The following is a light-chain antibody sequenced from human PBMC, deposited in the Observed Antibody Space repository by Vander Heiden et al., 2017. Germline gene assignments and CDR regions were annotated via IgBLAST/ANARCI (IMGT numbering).Light chain of an antibody. V-gene: IGKV5-2*01. CDR2: EAT. CDR1: HAIYDD. J-gene: IGKJ5*01. Sequence: ETTHTPSPASMSATPRDNVTISCKDSHAIYDDMNWYRQKPGEAASFIIQEATTLDPGIPPRFSDGGYGTDFPLPINNRESEDAAHYFCLRHDNSPPITFGQGTRLEIK. CDR3: LRHDNSPPIT.